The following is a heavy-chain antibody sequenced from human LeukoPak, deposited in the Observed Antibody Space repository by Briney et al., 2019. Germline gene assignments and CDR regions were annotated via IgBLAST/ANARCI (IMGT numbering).Heavy chain of an antibody. CDR3: ATVGGSCSSSNCYAYFDY. CDR1: GFTLSSSA. Sequence: GGSLRLSCAASGFTLSSSAITWVRQAPEKGLDWVSIITDNGGSTFYADSVMGRFTISRDTSKNTLYLQMNSLRADDTAVYYCATVGGSCSSSNCYAYFDYWGQGTLVTVSS. D-gene: IGHD2-2*01. CDR2: ITDNGGST. V-gene: IGHV3-23*01. J-gene: IGHJ4*02.